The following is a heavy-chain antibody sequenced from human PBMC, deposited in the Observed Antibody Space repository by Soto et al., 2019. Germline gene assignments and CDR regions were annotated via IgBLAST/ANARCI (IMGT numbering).Heavy chain of an antibody. CDR1: DEVFNTYW. CDR2: IDPSDSYT. V-gene: IGHV5-10-1*01. J-gene: IGHJ1*01. Sequence: GESLKISCQTSDEVFNTYWITWVRQMPGRGLEWVGRIDPSDSYTTYNPSLKGHVILSVDKSMNTAYVQWTSLRASDTAMYFCGRDFGSGHADVWGQGTLVTVSS. CDR3: GRDFGSGHADV. D-gene: IGHD1-26*01.